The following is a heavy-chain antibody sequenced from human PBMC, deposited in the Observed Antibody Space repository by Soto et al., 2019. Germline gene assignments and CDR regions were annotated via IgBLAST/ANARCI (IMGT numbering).Heavy chain of an antibody. J-gene: IGHJ6*03. Sequence: GGSLRLSCAASGFTFSDYYMSWIRQAPGKGLEWVSYISSSGSTIYYADSVKGRFTISRDNAKNSLYLQMNSLRAEDTAVYYCARSSADQLLPLYYYYYYMDVWGKGTTVTVSS. V-gene: IGHV3-11*01. CDR1: GFTFSDYY. CDR2: ISSSGSTI. D-gene: IGHD2-2*01. CDR3: ARSSADQLLPLYYYYYYMDV.